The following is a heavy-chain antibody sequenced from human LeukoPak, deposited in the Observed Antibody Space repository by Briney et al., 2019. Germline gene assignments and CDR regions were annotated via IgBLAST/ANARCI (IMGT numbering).Heavy chain of an antibody. CDR3: PKPSLSDYCYYGMDV. Sequence: SGGSLRLSCAASGFAFSTYAMNWVRQAPGKGLEWVSGISGSGGNTYYADSVKGRFTISRDNSKNTLYLQMNSLRADDTAVYYCPKPSLSDYCYYGMDVWGQGTTVTVSS. CDR1: GFAFSTYA. J-gene: IGHJ6*02. CDR2: ISGSGGNT. V-gene: IGHV3-23*01.